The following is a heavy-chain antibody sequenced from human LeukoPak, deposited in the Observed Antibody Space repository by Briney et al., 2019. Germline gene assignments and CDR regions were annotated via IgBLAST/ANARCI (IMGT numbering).Heavy chain of an antibody. J-gene: IGHJ4*02. CDR2: IYCSGST. CDR1: GGSISSSSYY. D-gene: IGHD3-10*01. Sequence: SETLSLTCTVSGGSISSSSYYWGWIRQPPGKGLEWIGSIYCSGSTYYNPSLKSRVTISVDTTKNQFSLKLSYVTAADTAVYYCAGNYYGSGSYYSEVRYWGQGTLVTVSS. CDR3: AGNYYGSGSYYSEVRY. V-gene: IGHV4-39*01.